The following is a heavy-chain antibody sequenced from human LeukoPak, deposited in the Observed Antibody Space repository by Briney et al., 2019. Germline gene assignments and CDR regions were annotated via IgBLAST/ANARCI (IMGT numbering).Heavy chain of an antibody. V-gene: IGHV3-48*01. CDR2: ISSSSSTI. Sequence: GGSLRLSCAASGFTFSSHSMNWVRQAPGKGLEWVSYISSSSSTIYYADSVKGRFTISRDNAKNSLYLQMNSLRAEDTAVYYCARDEASYSSSWALDYWGQGTLVTVSS. D-gene: IGHD6-13*01. J-gene: IGHJ4*02. CDR3: ARDEASYSSSWALDY. CDR1: GFTFSSHS.